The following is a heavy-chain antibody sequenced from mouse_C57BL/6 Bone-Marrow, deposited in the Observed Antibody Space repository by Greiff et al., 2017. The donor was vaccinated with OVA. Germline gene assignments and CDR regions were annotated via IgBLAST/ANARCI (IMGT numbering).Heavy chain of an antibody. CDR1: GYTFTSYW. CDR3: ARGYDGYYGWYFDV. Sequence: QVQLQQPGAELVMPGASVKLSCKASGYTFTSYWMHWVKQRPGQGLEWIGELDPSDSYTNYNQKFKGKSTLTVDKSSSTAYMQLSSLTSEDSAVYYCARGYDGYYGWYFDVWGTGTTVTVSS. J-gene: IGHJ1*03. V-gene: IGHV1-69*01. CDR2: LDPSDSYT. D-gene: IGHD2-3*01.